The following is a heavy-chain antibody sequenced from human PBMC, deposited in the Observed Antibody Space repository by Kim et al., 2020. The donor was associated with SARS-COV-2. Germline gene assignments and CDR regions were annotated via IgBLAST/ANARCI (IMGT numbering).Heavy chain of an antibody. CDR3: ARGPRWFDP. V-gene: IGHV4-34*01. CDR2: GRT. J-gene: IGHJ5*02. Sequence: GRTTYNPSLKGRVTISVDTSKNQFSLKRSSVTAAATAVYYCARGPRWFDPWGQGTLVTVSS.